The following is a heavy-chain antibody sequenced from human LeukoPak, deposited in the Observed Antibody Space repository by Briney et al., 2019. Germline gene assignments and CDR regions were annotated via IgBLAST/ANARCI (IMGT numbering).Heavy chain of an antibody. CDR2: INHSGST. Sequence: PSETLSLTCAVYGGSFSGYYWSWIRQPPGKWLEWIGEINHSGSTNYNPSLKSRVTISVDTSKNQFSLKLSSVTAADTAVYYCARAGSYHPYYYYMDVWGKGTTVTISS. V-gene: IGHV4-34*01. CDR1: GGSFSGYY. D-gene: IGHD3-10*01. J-gene: IGHJ6*03. CDR3: ARAGSYHPYYYYMDV.